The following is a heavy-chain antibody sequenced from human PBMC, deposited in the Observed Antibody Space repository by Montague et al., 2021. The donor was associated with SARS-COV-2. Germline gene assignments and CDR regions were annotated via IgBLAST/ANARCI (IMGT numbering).Heavy chain of an antibody. CDR1: GTSFSGYY. J-gene: IGHJ6*03. Sequence: SETLSLTCAVHGTSFSGYYWNWIRQPPGKGLEWIGEINHGGSTKYSPSLKSRLTISADTSKNQFSLKRTSVAAADTAVYYCARLRDGVVPSPIPGVGPYYSYYYMDVWGKGTTVTVSS. D-gene: IGHD2-2*02. CDR3: ARLRDGVVPSPIPGVGPYYSYYYMDV. CDR2: INHGGST. V-gene: IGHV4-34*01.